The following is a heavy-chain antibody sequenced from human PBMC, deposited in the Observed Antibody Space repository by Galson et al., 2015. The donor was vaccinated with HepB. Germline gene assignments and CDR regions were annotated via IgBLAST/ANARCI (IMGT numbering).Heavy chain of an antibody. CDR1: GFTFSSYG. CDR2: ISYDGSNK. J-gene: IGHJ6*02. D-gene: IGHD3-10*01. CDR3: AKVRGGYYEPYYYYYGMDV. Sequence: SLRLSCAASGFTFSSYGMHWVRQAPGKGLEWVAVISYDGSNKYYADSVKGRFTISRDNSKNTLYLQMNSLRAEDTAVYYCAKVRGGYYEPYYYYYGMDVWGQGTTVTVSS. V-gene: IGHV3-30*18.